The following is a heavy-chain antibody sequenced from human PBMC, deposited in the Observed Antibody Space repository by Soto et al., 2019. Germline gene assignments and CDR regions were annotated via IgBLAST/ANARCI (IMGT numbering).Heavy chain of an antibody. V-gene: IGHV1-69*08. CDR1: GGTFSRYT. J-gene: IGHJ4*02. D-gene: IGHD5-12*01. CDR2: IVPLVDIT. Sequence: QVQLVQSGAEVKKPGSSVKVSCEASGGTFSRYTISWVRQAPGQGLEWMGRIVPLVDITNYAQKFQGRVTXTADKSASTVYMELRGLRSEDTAIYYGARDLDSGYDWIVGYWGQGTLVTVSS. CDR3: ARDLDSGYDWIVGY.